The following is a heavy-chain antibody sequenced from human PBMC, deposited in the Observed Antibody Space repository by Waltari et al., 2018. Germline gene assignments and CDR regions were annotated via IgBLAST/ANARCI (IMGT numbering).Heavy chain of an antibody. V-gene: IGHV3-23*01. D-gene: IGHD3-16*01. CDR3: AKILHEKTSNMIFDS. CDR2: IRGSGASR. J-gene: IGHJ4*02. Sequence: EVQLLESGGGLVQPGGSLRLSCTASRFIFNDFAMSWVRQAPGKGLEWVSSIRGSGASRYYADSVEGRFTISRDNSKNTLYLQMNSLRAEDTAVYYCAKILHEKTSNMIFDSWGQGTLVTVSA. CDR1: RFIFNDFA.